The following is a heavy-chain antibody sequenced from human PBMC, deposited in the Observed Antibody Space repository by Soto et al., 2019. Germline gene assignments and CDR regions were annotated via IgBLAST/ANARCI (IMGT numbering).Heavy chain of an antibody. CDR1: GFTFSNAW. V-gene: IGHV3-15*01. Sequence: PWGSLTLSCAASGFTFSNAWMSWVRQAQGKGLEWVGRIKIKNDGGTKDYASPVKGRLTISRDDSKNTLYLQMNRLKTYVTAAYSCITVKESSGWLLFYYYGMDAWGQGTTVTVSS. CDR3: ITVKESSGWLLFYYYGMDA. CDR2: IKIKNDGGTK. J-gene: IGHJ6*02. D-gene: IGHD6-19*01.